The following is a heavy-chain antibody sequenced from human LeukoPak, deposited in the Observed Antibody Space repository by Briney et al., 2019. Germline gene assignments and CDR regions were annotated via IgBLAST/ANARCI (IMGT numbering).Heavy chain of an antibody. Sequence: GGSLRLSCAASGFTFSSYAMHWVRQAPGKGLEYVSAISSNGGCKNYANSVKGRFTISRDNSKNTLYLQMGSLRAEDMAVYYCSSGRSDTGSAYWGQGNLVTASS. CDR2: ISSNGGCK. V-gene: IGHV3-64*01. D-gene: IGHD2-15*01. J-gene: IGHJ4*02. CDR3: SSGRSDTGSAY. CDR1: GFTFSSYA.